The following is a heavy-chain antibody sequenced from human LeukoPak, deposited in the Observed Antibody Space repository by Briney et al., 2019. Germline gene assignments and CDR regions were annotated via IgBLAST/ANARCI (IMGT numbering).Heavy chain of an antibody. Sequence: ASVTVSCKASGYTFTSYGISWVRQAPGQGLEWMGWISAYNGNTNYAQKLQGRVTMTTDTSTSTAYMELRSLRSDDTAVYYCARDLRVKSITIFGVVITDDGINWFDPWGQGTLVTVSS. D-gene: IGHD3-3*01. CDR3: ARDLRVKSITIFGVVITDDGINWFDP. CDR1: GYTFTSYG. CDR2: ISAYNGNT. V-gene: IGHV1-18*01. J-gene: IGHJ5*02.